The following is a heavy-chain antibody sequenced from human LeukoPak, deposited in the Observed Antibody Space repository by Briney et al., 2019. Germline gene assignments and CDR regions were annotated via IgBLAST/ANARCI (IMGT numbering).Heavy chain of an antibody. D-gene: IGHD3-10*01. Sequence: KASETLSLTCAVYGGSFSGYYWSWIRQPPGKGLEWIGEINHSGSTTYNPSLKSRVIISVDTSKNQFSLKLSSVTAADTAVYYCARPDYGSGSYYFDYWGQGILVTVSA. J-gene: IGHJ4*02. V-gene: IGHV4-34*01. CDR3: ARPDYGSGSYYFDY. CDR2: INHSGST. CDR1: GGSFSGYY.